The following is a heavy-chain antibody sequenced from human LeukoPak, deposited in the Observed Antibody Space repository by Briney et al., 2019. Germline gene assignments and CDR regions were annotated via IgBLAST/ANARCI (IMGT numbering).Heavy chain of an antibody. V-gene: IGHV3-53*01. CDR1: GFTVSSNY. CDR2: IYSGGST. J-gene: IGHJ2*01. D-gene: IGHD3-22*01. Sequence: GGSLRLSCAASGFTVSSNYMSWVRQAPGKGLECVSVIYSGGSTYYADSVKGRFTISRDNSKNTLYLQINSLRAEDTAVYYCASDRYYYDSSGYYSHYWYFDLWGRGTLVTVSS. CDR3: ASDRYYYDSSGYYSHYWYFDL.